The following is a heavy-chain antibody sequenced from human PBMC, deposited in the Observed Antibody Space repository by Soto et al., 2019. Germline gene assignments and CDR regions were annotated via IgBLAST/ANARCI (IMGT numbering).Heavy chain of an antibody. CDR1: GGSFSGYY. CDR2: INHSGST. J-gene: IGHJ6*03. Sequence: QVQLQQWGAGLLKPSETLSLTCAVYGGSFSGYYWSWIRQPPGKGLEWIGEINHSGSTNYNPSLKSRVTISVETSKNQFSLKLSSVTAADTAVYYCARGKAVSYYYYYYMDVWGKGTTVTVSS. CDR3: ARGKAVSYYYYYYMDV. V-gene: IGHV4-34*01. D-gene: IGHD6-19*01.